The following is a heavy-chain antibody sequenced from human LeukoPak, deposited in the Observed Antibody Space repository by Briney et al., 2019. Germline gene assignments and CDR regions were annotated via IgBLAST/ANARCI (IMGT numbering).Heavy chain of an antibody. J-gene: IGHJ4*02. CDR2: INPNSGGT. Sequence: ASVKVSSKASGYTFTGYYMHWVRQAPGQGLEWMGRINPNSGGTNYAQKFQGRVTMTRDTSISTAYMELSRLRSDDTAVYYCARDSYSSSWAPLDYWGQGTLVTVSS. CDR1: GYTFTGYY. CDR3: ARDSYSSSWAPLDY. V-gene: IGHV1-2*06. D-gene: IGHD6-13*01.